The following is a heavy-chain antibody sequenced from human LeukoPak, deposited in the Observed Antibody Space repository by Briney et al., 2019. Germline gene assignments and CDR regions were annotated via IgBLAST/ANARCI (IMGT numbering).Heavy chain of an antibody. CDR2: INHSGST. CDR1: GGSFSGYY. J-gene: IGHJ4*02. D-gene: IGHD5-18*01. CDR3: ARGLEGSDTASVPGY. V-gene: IGHV4-34*01. Sequence: SETLSLTCAVYGGSFSGYYWSWVRQPPGKGLEWIGEINHSGSTNYNPSLKSRVTISVDTSKNQFSLKLSSVTAADTAVYYCARGLEGSDTASVPGYWGQGTLVTVSS.